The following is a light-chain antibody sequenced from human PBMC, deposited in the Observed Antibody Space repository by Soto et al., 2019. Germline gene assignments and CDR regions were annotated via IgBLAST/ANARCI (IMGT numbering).Light chain of an antibody. CDR3: QHYDNLPSVT. V-gene: IGKV1-33*01. CDR2: DAS. CDR1: QDIGKN. Sequence: IHMTLSASSLSVSVGNSVTIVCQASQDIGKNLNWYQQKPAKAPKLLIYDASNLETGVPSRFSGSGSGTDFTFTISRLQPEDIATYYCQHYDNLPSVTFGQGTRLEIK. J-gene: IGKJ5*01.